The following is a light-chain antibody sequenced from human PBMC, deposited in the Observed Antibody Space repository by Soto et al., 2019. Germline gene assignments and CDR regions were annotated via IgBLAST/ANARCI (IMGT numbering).Light chain of an antibody. CDR2: SAS. J-gene: IGKJ1*01. CDR1: QSVNYN. Sequence: ERVMTQSPATLSVSPGGRATLSCRASQSVNYNLAWYQQKPGQAPRLLIYSASTRATGIPARFSGSGSGTEFTLTISSLQSEDFAVYYCQQYNNWPGTFGQGTKVEIK. CDR3: QQYNNWPGT. V-gene: IGKV3-15*01.